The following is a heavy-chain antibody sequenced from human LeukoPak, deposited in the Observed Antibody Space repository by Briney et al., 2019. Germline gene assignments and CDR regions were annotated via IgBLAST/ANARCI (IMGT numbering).Heavy chain of an antibody. CDR3: ARDQDYVWGSYRPYYFDY. J-gene: IGHJ4*02. D-gene: IGHD3-16*02. Sequence: PGGSLRLSCAASGFTFSSYWMSWVRQAPGKGLEWVANIKQDGSGKYYVDSVKGRFTISRDNAKNSLYLQMNSLRAEDTAVYYCARDQDYVWGSYRPYYFDYWGQGTLVTVSS. CDR2: IKQDGSGK. CDR1: GFTFSSYW. V-gene: IGHV3-7*01.